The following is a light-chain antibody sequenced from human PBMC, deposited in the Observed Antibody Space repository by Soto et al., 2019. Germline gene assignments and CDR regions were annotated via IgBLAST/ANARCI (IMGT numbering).Light chain of an antibody. J-gene: IGKJ2*03. CDR2: PAS. Sequence: DIQFTQSPSFLSASVGDRVTVSCRASQDISTSLAWFQQKAGKVPQLLVYPASTLQDGVPSRFSGSGSGTYSTLTINNLQAEDFATYYCQHLRTYPFSFGQGTKVDIK. CDR1: QDISTS. CDR3: QHLRTYPFS. V-gene: IGKV1-9*01.